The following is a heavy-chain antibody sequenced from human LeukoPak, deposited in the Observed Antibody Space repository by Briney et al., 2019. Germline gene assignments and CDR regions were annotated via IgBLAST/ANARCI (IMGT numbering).Heavy chain of an antibody. CDR2: IHYSTTT. J-gene: IGHJ3*02. V-gene: IGHV4-38-2*02. D-gene: IGHD3-10*01. Sequence: PSETLSLTCSVSGFSLSTGYFWGWIRQPPGRGLEWIASIHYSTTTYYNPALESRVTISVRAPKNRLSLKLDSVTAADTAVYYCVREGFGEGLRLSYAFDIWGQGTVVTVSS. CDR1: GFSLSTGYF. CDR3: VREGFGEGLRLSYAFDI.